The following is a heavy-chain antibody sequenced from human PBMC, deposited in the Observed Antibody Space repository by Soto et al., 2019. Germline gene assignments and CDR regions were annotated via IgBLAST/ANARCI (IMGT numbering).Heavy chain of an antibody. D-gene: IGHD1-7*01. CDR1: GGSFSGYY. CDR3: ARGLRRETRELRIRRFDP. J-gene: IGHJ5*02. CDR2: INHSGST. V-gene: IGHV4-34*01. Sequence: SETLSLTCAVYGGSFSGYYWSWIRQPPGKGLEWIGEINHSGSTTYNPSLKSRVTISVDTSKNQFSLKLSSVTAADTAVYYCARGLRRETRELRIRRFDPWGQGTLVTVSS.